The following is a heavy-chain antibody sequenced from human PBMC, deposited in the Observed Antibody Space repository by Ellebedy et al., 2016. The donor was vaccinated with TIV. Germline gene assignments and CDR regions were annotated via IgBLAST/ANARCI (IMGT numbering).Heavy chain of an antibody. V-gene: IGHV3-7*03. D-gene: IGHD4-17*01. CDR2: MRPDGGEK. CDR1: GFSFSSYW. J-gene: IGHJ6*02. Sequence: GGSLRLSCAVSGFSFSSYWMSRVRQPPGQGLEWVANMRPDGGEKLYVDSVKGRLTISRDNSKTSLYLQMNSLRVEDTAVYYCAREGAYGDYAPGQYCMDVWGQGTTVTVS. CDR3: AREGAYGDYAPGQYCMDV.